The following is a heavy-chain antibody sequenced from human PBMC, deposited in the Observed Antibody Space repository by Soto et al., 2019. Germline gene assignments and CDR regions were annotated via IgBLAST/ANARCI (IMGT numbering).Heavy chain of an antibody. J-gene: IGHJ5*02. CDR1: GFTFSSYA. V-gene: IGHV3-30-3*01. CDR3: ASNYYDSSGYYWLDP. Sequence: QVQLVESGGGVVQPGRSLRLSCAASGFTFSSYAMHWVRQAPGKGLEWVAVISYDGSNKYYADSVNGRFTISRDNSKNTLYLQMNSLRAEDTAVYYCASNYYDSSGYYWLDPWGQGTLVTVSS. D-gene: IGHD3-22*01. CDR2: ISYDGSNK.